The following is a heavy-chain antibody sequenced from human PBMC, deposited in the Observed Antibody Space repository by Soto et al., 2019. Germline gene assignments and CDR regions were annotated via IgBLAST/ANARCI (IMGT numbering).Heavy chain of an antibody. CDR1: GYTFTDYG. J-gene: IGHJ4*02. Sequence: ASVKVSCNASGYTFTDYGISWVRQAPGQGLEWMGWISTYKGNTIYAQKIQGRVTMTTDTSTSTAYVELRSLRSDDTAVYYCAREEGISDWHAFDYWGQGTLVTVSS. CDR2: ISTYKGNT. V-gene: IGHV1-18*04. CDR3: AREEGISDWHAFDY. D-gene: IGHD6-19*01.